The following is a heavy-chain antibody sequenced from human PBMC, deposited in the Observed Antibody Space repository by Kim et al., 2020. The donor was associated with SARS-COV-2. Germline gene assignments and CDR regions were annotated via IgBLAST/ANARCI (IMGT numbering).Heavy chain of an antibody. Sequence: SVKVSCKASGGTFSSYAISWVRQAPGQGLEWMGGIIPIFGTANYAQKFQGRVTITADESTSTAYMEPSSLRSEDTAVYYCATFEGAAAGTALQFDAFDIWGQGTMVTVSS. CDR3: ATFEGAAAGTALQFDAFDI. D-gene: IGHD6-13*01. V-gene: IGHV1-69*13. CDR1: GGTFSSYA. CDR2: IIPIFGTA. J-gene: IGHJ3*02.